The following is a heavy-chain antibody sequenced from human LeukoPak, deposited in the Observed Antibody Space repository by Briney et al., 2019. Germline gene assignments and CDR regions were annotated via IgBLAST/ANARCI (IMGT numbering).Heavy chain of an antibody. V-gene: IGHV3-30-3*01. J-gene: IGHJ4*02. Sequence: GRSLRLSCAASGFTFSSYATHWVRQAPGKGLEWVAVISYDGSNKYYADSVKGRFTISRDNSKNTLYLQMNSLRAEDTAAYYCARAPQIGYCSSTSCPTDYWGQGTLVTVSS. CDR2: ISYDGSNK. D-gene: IGHD2-2*01. CDR1: GFTFSSYA. CDR3: ARAPQIGYCSSTSCPTDY.